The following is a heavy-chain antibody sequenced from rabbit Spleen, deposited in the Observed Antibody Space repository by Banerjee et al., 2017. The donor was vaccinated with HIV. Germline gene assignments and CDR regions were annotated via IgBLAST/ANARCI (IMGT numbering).Heavy chain of an antibody. Sequence: QSLEESGGGLVKPGASLTLTCKASGVSFSGSSYMCWVRQAPGKGLEWIACIELSSSDFTYFASWARGRFTISKTSSTTVTLQMTSLTAADTATYFCARDTGTSFSSYGMDLWGPGTLVTVS. CDR3: ARDTGTSFSSYGMDL. CDR2: IELSSSDFT. D-gene: IGHD8-1*01. CDR1: GVSFSGSSY. V-gene: IGHV1S40*01. J-gene: IGHJ6*01.